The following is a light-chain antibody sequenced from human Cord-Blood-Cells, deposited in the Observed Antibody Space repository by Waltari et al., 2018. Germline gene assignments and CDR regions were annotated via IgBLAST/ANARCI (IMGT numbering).Light chain of an antibody. CDR2: EGS. CDR3: CSYAGSSTGV. Sequence: SALNQPASVSGSPGQSIHISCTGTNRAAGSYNLLSWYQQHQGKAPKLMIYEGSKPPSGFSIRFSGSTSGNTASLTSSGLQAEDEADYYCCSYAGSSTGVFGGGTKLTVL. J-gene: IGLJ3*02. V-gene: IGLV2-23*01. CDR1: NRAAGSYNL.